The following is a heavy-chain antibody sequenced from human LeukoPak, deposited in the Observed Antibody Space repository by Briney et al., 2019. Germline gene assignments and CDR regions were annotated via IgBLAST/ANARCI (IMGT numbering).Heavy chain of an antibody. V-gene: IGHV3-11*01. J-gene: IGHJ3*02. D-gene: IGHD5-18*01. CDR1: GFTFSDYY. CDR2: ISSSGSTI. Sequence: GGSLRLSCAASGFTFSDYYMSWIRQAPGKGLEWVSYISSSGSTIYYADSVKGRFTISRDNAKNSLYLQMNSLRAEDTAVYYRARDPDTATLFDIWGQGTMVTVSS. CDR3: ARDPDTATLFDI.